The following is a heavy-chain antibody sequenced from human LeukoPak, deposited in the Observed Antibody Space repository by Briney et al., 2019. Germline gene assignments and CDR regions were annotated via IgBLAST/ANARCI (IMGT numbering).Heavy chain of an antibody. V-gene: IGHV3-21*01. CDR1: GFTFSSYA. J-gene: IGHJ4*02. CDR3: ASRSSGWTIGN. Sequence: PGGSLRLSCAASGFTFSSYAMNWVRQAPGKGLEWVSSITSISSYIYYADSVKGRFTISRDNAKNSLYLQMNSLRAEDTAVYYCASRSSGWTIGNWGQGTLVTVSS. CDR2: ITSISSYI. D-gene: IGHD6-19*01.